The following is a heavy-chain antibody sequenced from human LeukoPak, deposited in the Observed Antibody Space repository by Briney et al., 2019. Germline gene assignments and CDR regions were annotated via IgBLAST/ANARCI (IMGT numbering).Heavy chain of an antibody. CDR1: GYTFTGYY. D-gene: IGHD3-10*01. CDR3: ARAYGSGSYTLLFFDY. V-gene: IGHV1-2*02. Sequence: ASVKVSCKASGYTFTGYYMHWVRQAPGQGLEWMGWINPNSGGTNYAQKFQGRVTMTRDTSISTVYMELSSLRSEDTAVYYCARAYGSGSYTLLFFDYWGQGTLVTVSS. J-gene: IGHJ4*02. CDR2: INPNSGGT.